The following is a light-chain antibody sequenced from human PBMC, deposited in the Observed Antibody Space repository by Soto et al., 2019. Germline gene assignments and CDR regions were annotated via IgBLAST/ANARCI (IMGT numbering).Light chain of an antibody. J-gene: IGLJ2*01. CDR3: SSYTSSTTRV. CDR1: SSDVGGYNY. V-gene: IGLV2-14*01. Sequence: QSALTQPASVSGSPGHSSTLSCTGTSSDVGGYNYVSWYQQHPGKAPKLMIYDVSNRPSGVSNRFSGSKSGNTASLTISGLQAEDEADYYCSSYTSSTTRVLGGGTQLTVL. CDR2: DVS.